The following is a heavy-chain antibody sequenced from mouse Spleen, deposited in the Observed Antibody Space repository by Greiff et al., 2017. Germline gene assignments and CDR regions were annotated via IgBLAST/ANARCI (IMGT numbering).Heavy chain of an antibody. J-gene: IGHJ1*03. CDR1: GYTFTSYW. V-gene: IGHV1-53*01. CDR3: AREFITTVVAKTYFDV. CDR2: INPSNGGT. Sequence: VQLQQPGTELVKPGASVKLSCKASGYTFTSYWMHWVRQRPGQGLEWIGNINPSNGGTNYNEKFKSKATLTVDKSSSTAYMQLSSLTSEDSAVYYCAREFITTVVAKTYFDVWGTGTTVTVSS. D-gene: IGHD1-1*01.